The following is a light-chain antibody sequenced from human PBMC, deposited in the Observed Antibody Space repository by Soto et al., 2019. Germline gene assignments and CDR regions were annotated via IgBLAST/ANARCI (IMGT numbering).Light chain of an antibody. J-gene: IGKJ1*01. V-gene: IGKV4-1*01. CDR2: WAS. CDR1: QSVLYSSNNKNY. CDR3: QQYYSTPWT. Sequence: DIVMTQSPDSLAVSLGERATINCKSSQSVLYSSNNKNYLAWYQQKPGQPPKLLIYWASTRESGDPDRFSGSGSGTDFTLTITSLQAEDVAVYYCQQYYSTPWTFGQGPKVEIK.